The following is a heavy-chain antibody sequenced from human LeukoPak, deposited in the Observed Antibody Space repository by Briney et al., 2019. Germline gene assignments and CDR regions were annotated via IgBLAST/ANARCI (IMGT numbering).Heavy chain of an antibody. V-gene: IGHV3-21*01. Sequence: GGSLRLSCAASGFTFSSYSMNWVRQAPGKGLEWVSSISSSSSYIYYADSVKGRFTISRDNAKNPLYLQMNSLRAEDTAVYYCARGPITGTTWFDYWGQGTLVTVSS. CDR1: GFTFSSYS. J-gene: IGHJ4*02. D-gene: IGHD1-7*01. CDR3: ARGPITGTTWFDY. CDR2: ISSSSSYI.